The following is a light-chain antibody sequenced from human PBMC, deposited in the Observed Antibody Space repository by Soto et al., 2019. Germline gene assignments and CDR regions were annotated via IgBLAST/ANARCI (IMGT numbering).Light chain of an antibody. CDR1: PTISTY. J-gene: IGKJ1*01. Sequence: DIQMTQSPSPLSASVGDRVTITCRASPTISTYLNWYQQKPGKAPNLLIYGASSLQSGVPSRFSGSGSGTDFTLTISSLQPEDFGTYYCQQSFSTPRTFGQGTKVEIK. CDR2: GAS. CDR3: QQSFSTPRT. V-gene: IGKV1-39*01.